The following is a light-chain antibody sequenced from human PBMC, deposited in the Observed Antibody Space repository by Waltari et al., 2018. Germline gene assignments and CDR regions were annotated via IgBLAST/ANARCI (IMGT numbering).Light chain of an antibody. J-gene: IGKJ1*01. V-gene: IGKV4-1*01. CDR1: QSVPFSSTSKNY. CDR3: QQYYSHPPT. Sequence: DIVVTQSPDSLAVSLGERATISCRSSQSVPFSSTSKNYFIDYLAWYQQKPGQPPRLLIYWASTRESGVPDRFSGGGSATDFTLSISNVQAEDVAVYYCQQYYSHPPTFGQGTKVEI. CDR2: WAS.